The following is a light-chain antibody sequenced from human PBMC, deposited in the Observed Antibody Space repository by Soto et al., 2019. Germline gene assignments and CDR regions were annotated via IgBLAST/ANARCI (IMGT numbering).Light chain of an antibody. J-gene: IGLJ1*01. CDR3: CSYGGRLYV. V-gene: IGLV2-11*01. CDR2: DVT. Sequence: QSVLTQPRSVSGSPGQPVAISCTGTSSDVGGYNYVSWYQQHPGKAPKLMIYDVTKRPSGVPDRFSGSKSGNTASLTISGLQAEDEADYYCCSYGGRLYVFGTGTKVTVL. CDR1: SSDVGGYNY.